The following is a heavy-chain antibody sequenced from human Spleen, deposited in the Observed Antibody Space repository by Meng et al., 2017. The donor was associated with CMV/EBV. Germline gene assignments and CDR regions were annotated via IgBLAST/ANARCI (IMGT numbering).Heavy chain of an antibody. J-gene: IGHJ5*02. V-gene: IGHV2-5*02. Sequence: QITLKESGPTLVKSTXTLTLTCTFSGFSLRSTGVGVGWIRQPPGKALEWLALIYWDDDERYSPSLRSRLTITTDTSKNQVVLIMTNVDPMDTATYYCIHRTYGGITWGQGTLVTVSS. CDR2: IYWDDDE. CDR1: GFSLRSTGVG. D-gene: IGHD2-8*01. CDR3: IHRTYGGIT.